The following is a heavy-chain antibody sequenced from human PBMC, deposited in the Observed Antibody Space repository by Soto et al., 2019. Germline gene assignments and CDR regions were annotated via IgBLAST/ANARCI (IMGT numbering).Heavy chain of an antibody. CDR2: IYYSGST. CDR3: ARLSGDRDVNYYYYYGMDV. J-gene: IGHJ6*02. CDR1: GGSISSSSYY. V-gene: IGHV4-39*01. D-gene: IGHD6-25*01. Sequence: PSETLSLTCTVSGGSISSSSYYWGWIRQPPGKGLEWIGSIYYSGSTYYNPSLKSRVTISVDTSKNQFSLKLSSVTAADTAVYYCARLSGDRDVNYYYYYGMDVWGQGTTVTVSS.